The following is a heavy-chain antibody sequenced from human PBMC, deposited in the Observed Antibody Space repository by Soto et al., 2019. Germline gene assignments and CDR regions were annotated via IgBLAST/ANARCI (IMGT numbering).Heavy chain of an antibody. J-gene: IGHJ4*02. CDR2: IYYSGST. CDR1: GGNISSYY. D-gene: IGHD4-17*01. V-gene: IGHV4-59*08. Sequence: ASETLSLTCTVSGGNISSYYWSWIRQPPGKGLEWIGYIYYSGSTNYNPSLKSRVTISVDTSKNQLSLKLSSVTTADTAVYYCARRYGYYFDYWGQGTLVTVSS. CDR3: ARRYGYYFDY.